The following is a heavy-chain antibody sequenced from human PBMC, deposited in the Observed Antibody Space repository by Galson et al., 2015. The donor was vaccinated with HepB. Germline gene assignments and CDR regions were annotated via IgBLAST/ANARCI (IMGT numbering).Heavy chain of an antibody. D-gene: IGHD7-27*01. CDR1: GYTFTAFW. Sequence: QSGAEVKKPGESLRISCTGSGYTFTAFWISWVRQIPGKGLEWMGRIDPSDSYTDYSPSFQGHVSMSVDKSTTTAYLQWSSLKASDTAMYYCARLGHEGYHYYGMDVWGQGTTVTVSS. CDR3: ARLGHEGYHYYGMDV. J-gene: IGHJ6*02. V-gene: IGHV5-10-1*01. CDR2: IDPSDSYT.